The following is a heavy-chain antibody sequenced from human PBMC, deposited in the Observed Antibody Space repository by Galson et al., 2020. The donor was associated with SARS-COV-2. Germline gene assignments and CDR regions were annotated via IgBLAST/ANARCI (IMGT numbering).Heavy chain of an antibody. D-gene: IGHD6-19*01. CDR2: IYHSGTT. J-gene: IGHJ3*02. V-gene: IGHV4-30-2*01. CDR1: GGSISSGGYS. CDR3: ARGDFDSSGPDAFDI. Sequence: SETLSLTCAVSGGSISSGGYSWSWIRQPPGKGLEWIGYIYHSGTTYYNPSLKSRVTISVDRSKNQFFLNLSSVTAADTAVYYCARGDFDSSGPDAFDIWGQGTMVTVSS.